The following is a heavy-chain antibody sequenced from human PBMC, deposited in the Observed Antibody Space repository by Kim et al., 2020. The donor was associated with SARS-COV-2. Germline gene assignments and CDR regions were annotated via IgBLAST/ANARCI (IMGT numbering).Heavy chain of an antibody. CDR1: GFTLSDYW. V-gene: IGHV3-7*01. CDR2: INRDGSEK. J-gene: IGHJ4*02. CDR3: ARENWRFDY. D-gene: IGHD1-1*01. Sequence: GGSLRLSCAASGFTLSDYWMSWVRQAPGKGLEWVANINRDGSEKYYVDSVKGRFTISRDNAKNSLYLQLNSLRAEDTAVYYCARENWRFDYWGQGTLVTVSS.